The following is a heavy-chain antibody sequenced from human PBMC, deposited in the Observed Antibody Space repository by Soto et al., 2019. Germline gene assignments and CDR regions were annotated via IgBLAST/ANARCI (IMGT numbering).Heavy chain of an antibody. D-gene: IGHD6-13*01. CDR3: ARVAIPIARNDY. Sequence: GVLRLSCEASGFTMSSYWMSWVRQAPGKGPQWVANIKPDGSEKYYVDSVKGRFTISRDNAQNSLYLQMNSLRTEDTAVYYCARVAIPIARNDYWGQGTLVTVSS. CDR2: IKPDGSEK. J-gene: IGHJ4*02. CDR1: GFTMSSYW. V-gene: IGHV3-7*03.